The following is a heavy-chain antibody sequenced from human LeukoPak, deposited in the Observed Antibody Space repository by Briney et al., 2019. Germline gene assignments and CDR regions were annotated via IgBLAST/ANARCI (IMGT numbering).Heavy chain of an antibody. CDR2: IYSSGTT. J-gene: IGHJ3*02. D-gene: IGHD3-10*01. CDR1: GGSISNYY. CDR3: ARVEWFGELSPFDI. V-gene: IGHV4-4*07. Sequence: PSETLSLTCTVSGGSISNYYWSWIRQPAGKGLEWIGRIYSSGTTIYNPSLKSRVTMSVDTSKNQFSLKLSSVTAADTAVYYCARVEWFGELSPFDIWGQGTMVTVSS.